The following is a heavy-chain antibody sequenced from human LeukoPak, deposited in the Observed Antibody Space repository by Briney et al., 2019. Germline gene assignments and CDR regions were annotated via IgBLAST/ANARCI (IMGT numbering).Heavy chain of an antibody. CDR1: GGSFSGYY. V-gene: IGHV4-34*01. J-gene: IGHJ4*02. Sequence: SETLSLTCAVYGGSFSGYYWSWIRQPPGKGLEWIGEINHSGSTNYNPSLKSRVTISVDTSKNQFSLKLSSVTAADTAVYHCARGQDFDYWGQGTLVTVSS. CDR2: INHSGST. CDR3: ARGQDFDY.